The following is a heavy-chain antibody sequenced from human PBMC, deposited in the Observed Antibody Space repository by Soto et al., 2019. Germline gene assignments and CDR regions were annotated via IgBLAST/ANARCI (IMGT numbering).Heavy chain of an antibody. D-gene: IGHD2-2*01. V-gene: IGHV4-59*01. CDR1: GGSISSYY. Sequence: SSETLSLTCTVSGGSISSYYWSWIRQPPGKGLEWIGYIYYSGSTNYNPSLKSRVTISVDTSKNQFSLKLSSVTAADSAVYYCAREYHRTGYYYYYMDVWGKGTTVTVSS. CDR2: IYYSGST. J-gene: IGHJ6*03. CDR3: AREYHRTGYYYYYMDV.